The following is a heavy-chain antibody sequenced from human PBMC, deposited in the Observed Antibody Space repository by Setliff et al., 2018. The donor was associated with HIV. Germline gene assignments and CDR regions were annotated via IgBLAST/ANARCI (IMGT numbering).Heavy chain of an antibody. CDR1: GGTFRNNP. Sequence: SVKVSCKASGGTFRNNPINWVRQAPGQGLEWMGGIIPIFGTTNYAQKFQDRVTITADESTSTAYMELSSLRSEDTAVYYCARAYSNSYYYYYYMDVWGKGTMVTVSS. CDR3: ARAYSNSYYYYYYMDV. V-gene: IGHV1-69*13. CDR2: IIPIFGTT. J-gene: IGHJ6*03. D-gene: IGHD4-4*01.